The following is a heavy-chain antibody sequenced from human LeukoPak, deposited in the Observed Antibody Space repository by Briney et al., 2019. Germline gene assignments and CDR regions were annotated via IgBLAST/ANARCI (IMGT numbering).Heavy chain of an antibody. D-gene: IGHD6-6*01. J-gene: IGHJ4*02. Sequence: SETLSLTCTVSGGSISSNNYYWGWIRQPPGKGLEWIGSMYYSGSTYYNPSLKSRVTISVDTSKNQFSLKLSSVTAADTAVYYCARGSRASSFFNYWGQGTLVTVSS. CDR1: GGSISSNNYY. V-gene: IGHV4-39*07. CDR2: MYYSGST. CDR3: ARGSRASSFFNY.